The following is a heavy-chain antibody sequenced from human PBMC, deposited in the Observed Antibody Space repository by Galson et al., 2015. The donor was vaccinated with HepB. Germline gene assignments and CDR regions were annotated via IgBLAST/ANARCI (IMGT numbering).Heavy chain of an antibody. CDR1: GFTFSSYG. Sequence: LRLSCAASGFTFSSYGMHWVRQAPGKGLEWVAVISYDGSNKYYADSVKGRFTISRDNSKNTLYLQMNSLRAEDTAVYYCAKDFSVGSGAVGGMDVWGQGTTVTVSS. CDR2: ISYDGSNK. D-gene: IGHD6-19*01. V-gene: IGHV3-30*18. CDR3: AKDFSVGSGAVGGMDV. J-gene: IGHJ6*02.